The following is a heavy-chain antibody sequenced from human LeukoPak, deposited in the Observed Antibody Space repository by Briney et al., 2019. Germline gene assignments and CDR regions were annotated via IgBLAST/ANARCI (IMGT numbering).Heavy chain of an antibody. CDR1: GSIFSSYS. CDR3: ARKGYYGSGTYLDY. J-gene: IGHJ4*02. D-gene: IGHD3-10*01. CDR2: ISSNSVYI. V-gene: IGHV3-21*04. Sequence: GSLRLSCEASGSIFSSYSMNWVRQAPGQGLEWVSSISSNSVYIHYADSVKGRFTISRDNAKNSLYLQMNSLRAEDTALYYCARKGYYGSGTYLDYWGQGTLVTVSS.